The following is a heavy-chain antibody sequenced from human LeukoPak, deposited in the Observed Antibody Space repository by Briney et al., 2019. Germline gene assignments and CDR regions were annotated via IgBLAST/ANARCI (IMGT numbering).Heavy chain of an antibody. D-gene: IGHD4-17*01. CDR3: TTDDGDYDGWFDP. J-gene: IGHJ5*02. V-gene: IGHV3-15*01. CDR2: IKSKTDGGTT. CDR1: GFTFSNAW. Sequence: NAGGSLRLXCAASGFTFSNAWMSWVRQAPGKGLEWVGRIKSKTDGGTTDYAAPVKGRFTISRDDSKNTLYLQMNSLKTEDTAVYYCTTDDGDYDGWFDPWGQGTLVTVSS.